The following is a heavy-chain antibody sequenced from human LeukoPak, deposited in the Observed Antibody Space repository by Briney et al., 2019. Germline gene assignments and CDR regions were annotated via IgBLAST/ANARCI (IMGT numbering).Heavy chain of an antibody. D-gene: IGHD6-13*01. CDR3: DAGYPSTIRPFAY. V-gene: IGHV6-1*01. Sequence: SQTLSLTCAISGDSVSSNSATWNWIRQSPSRGLEWLGRTYYRSKWYNNFAVAVKGRITINPDTSKNQFSLQLNSVTPEDTALCVGDAGYPSTIRPFAYWGQGTLVTVSS. CDR2: TYYRSKWYN. CDR1: GDSVSSNSAT. J-gene: IGHJ4*02.